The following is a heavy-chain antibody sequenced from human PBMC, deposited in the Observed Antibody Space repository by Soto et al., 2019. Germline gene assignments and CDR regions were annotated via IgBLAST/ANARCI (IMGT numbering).Heavy chain of an antibody. CDR1: GFTFSSYW. CDR3: ARDQWYFDWGRVDYYYGMDV. D-gene: IGHD3-9*01. V-gene: IGHV3-74*01. CDR2: INSDGSST. J-gene: IGHJ6*02. Sequence: EVQLVESGGGLVQPGGSLRLSCAASGFTFSSYWMHWVRQAPGKGLVWVSRINSDGSSTSYADSVKGRFTISRDNAKNTLYLQMNSLRAEDTAVYYCARDQWYFDWGRVDYYYGMDVWGQGTTVTVSS.